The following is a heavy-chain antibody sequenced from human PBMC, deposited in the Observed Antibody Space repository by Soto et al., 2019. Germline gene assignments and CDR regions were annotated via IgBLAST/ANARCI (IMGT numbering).Heavy chain of an antibody. V-gene: IGHV2-5*01. CDR2: IYWNDDE. CDR1: GFSLSTSGRG. D-gene: IGHD4-17*01. CDR3: AHRGYGNYPRDNWFDP. Sequence: QITLKESGPTLVKPTQTLTLTCSFSGFSLSTSGRGVGWIRQPPGKALEWLALIYWNDDERYSPSLKSRVTITKDTYKNQVVLTMTNMDPVDTATYYCAHRGYGNYPRDNWFDPWGQGTLVTVSS. J-gene: IGHJ5*02.